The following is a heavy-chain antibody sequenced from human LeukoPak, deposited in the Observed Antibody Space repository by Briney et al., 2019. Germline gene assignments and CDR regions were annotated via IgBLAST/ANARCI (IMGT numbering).Heavy chain of an antibody. Sequence: GSLRLSCAASGFTFSSYAMSWVRQAPGKGLEWVSAISGSGGSTYYADSVKGRFTISRDNSKNTLYLQMNSLRAEDTAVYYCAKLRFLEWLSTYYFDYWGQGTLVTVSS. CDR2: ISGSGGST. V-gene: IGHV3-23*01. J-gene: IGHJ4*02. CDR3: AKLRFLEWLSTYYFDY. D-gene: IGHD3-3*01. CDR1: GFTFSSYA.